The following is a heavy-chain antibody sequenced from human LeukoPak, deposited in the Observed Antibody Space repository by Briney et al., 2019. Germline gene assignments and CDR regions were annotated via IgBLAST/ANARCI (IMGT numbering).Heavy chain of an antibody. Sequence: GESQKISCKGSGFIFTGYWIGWVRQMPGKGLEWMGIIYPADSETTYSPSFQGQITISADRSSTTAHLQWSSQKASDTAIYYCPRATCVNGICYTLYWGQGSLVTVSS. J-gene: IGHJ4*02. CDR1: GFIFTGYW. CDR3: PRATCVNGICYTLY. V-gene: IGHV5-51*01. CDR2: IYPADSET. D-gene: IGHD2-8*01.